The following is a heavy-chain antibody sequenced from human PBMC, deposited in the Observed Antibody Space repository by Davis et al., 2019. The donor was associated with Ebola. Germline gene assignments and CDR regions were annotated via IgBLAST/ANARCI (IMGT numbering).Heavy chain of an antibody. V-gene: IGHV1-24*01. CDR2: SHPEDGET. CDR1: GYTLAELS. CDR3: AALRIKKKGAHNWFDP. Sequence: ASVKVSCKVSGYTLAELSMHWVRQAPGKGLEWMGGSHPEDGETTYAQKFQGRVSLTGDTSTDTAYMELSSLRSEDTAVYFCAALRIKKKGAHNWFDPWGQGTQVTVSS. D-gene: IGHD2/OR15-2a*01. J-gene: IGHJ5*02.